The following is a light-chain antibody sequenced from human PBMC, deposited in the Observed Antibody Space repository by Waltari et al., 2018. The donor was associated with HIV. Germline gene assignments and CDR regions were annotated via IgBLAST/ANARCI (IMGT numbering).Light chain of an antibody. CDR2: EVT. CDR1: TIDVGGYQY. J-gene: IGLJ1*01. V-gene: IGLV2-14*01. Sequence: QSALTQPASVSGSPGQSITISCTGTTIDVGGYQYVSWYQQYAGKAPKLIIYEVTNRPSGVSNRFSGTKSGNTASLIISGLQAEDEADYYCSSYTSSSTLEVFGTGTKVTV. CDR3: SSYTSSSTLEV.